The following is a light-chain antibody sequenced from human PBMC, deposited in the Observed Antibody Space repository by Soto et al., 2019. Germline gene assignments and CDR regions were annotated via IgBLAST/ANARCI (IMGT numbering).Light chain of an antibody. V-gene: IGLV2-8*01. CDR3: SSYVGTNNLV. Sequence: QSALTQPPSASGSPGQSVTISCTGTFNDVGGYNYVSWYQQHPGKAPKVIIYEVYKRPSGVPERFSGSKSGKTASLTVSGLQADDEADYYCSSYVGTNNLVFGGGTKRTVL. J-gene: IGLJ3*02. CDR1: FNDVGGYNY. CDR2: EVY.